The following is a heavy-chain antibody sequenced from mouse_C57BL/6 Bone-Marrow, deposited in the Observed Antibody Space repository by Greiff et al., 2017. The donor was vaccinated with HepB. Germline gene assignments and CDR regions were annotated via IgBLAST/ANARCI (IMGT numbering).Heavy chain of an antibody. CDR2: IYPGDGDT. V-gene: IGHV1-82*01. CDR1: GYAFSSSW. J-gene: IGHJ3*01. Sequence: VMLVESGPELVKPGASVKISCKASGYAFSSSWMNWVKQRPGKGLEWIGRIYPGDGDTNYNGKFKGKATLTADKSSSTAYMQLSSLTSEDSAVYFCASYYYGRFAYWGQGTLVTVSA. D-gene: IGHD1-1*01. CDR3: ASYYYGRFAY.